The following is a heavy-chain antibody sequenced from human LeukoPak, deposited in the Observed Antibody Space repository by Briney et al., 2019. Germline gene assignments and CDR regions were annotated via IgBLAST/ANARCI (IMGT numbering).Heavy chain of an antibody. CDR1: GFTFSNYA. V-gene: IGHV3-23*01. CDR2: ISGGGGT. Sequence: PGGSLRLSCVASGFTFSNYAMSWVRQAPGKGLDWVSAISGGGGTNYADSVKGRFTISRDNSKNTLYLQMNSLRVEDTAVYYCAKAYYSNGYYFFDYWGQGALVTVSS. D-gene: IGHD3-22*01. J-gene: IGHJ4*02. CDR3: AKAYYSNGYYFFDY.